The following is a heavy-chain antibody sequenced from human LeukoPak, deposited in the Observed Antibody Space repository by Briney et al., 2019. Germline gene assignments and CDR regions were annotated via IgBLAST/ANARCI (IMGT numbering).Heavy chain of an antibody. J-gene: IGHJ6*03. V-gene: IGHV3-64*01. CDR1: GFTFSSYA. CDR2: ISSNGGST. Sequence: GGSLRLSCAASGFTFSSYAMHWVRQAPGKGLEYVSAISSNGGSTYYANSVKGRFTISRDNSKNTLYLQMGSLRAEDMAVYYCARDGGYSYGLSYYYYYMDVWGKGTTVTISS. D-gene: IGHD5-18*01. CDR3: ARDGGYSYGLSYYYYYMDV.